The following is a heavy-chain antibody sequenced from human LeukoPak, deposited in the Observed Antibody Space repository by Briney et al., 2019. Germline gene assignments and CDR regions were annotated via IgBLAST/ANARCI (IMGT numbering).Heavy chain of an antibody. V-gene: IGHV3-48*02. D-gene: IGHD7-27*01. CDR1: GFTFNAYS. Sequence: PGGSLRLSCAASGFTFNAYSMNWVRQAPGKGLEWVSYISRDSGAIYHADSVKGRFTISRDNAKNSLYLQMNSLRDDDTAVYYCARDLNWAFDYWGQGTLVTVSS. CDR3: ARDLNWAFDY. CDR2: ISRDSGAI. J-gene: IGHJ4*02.